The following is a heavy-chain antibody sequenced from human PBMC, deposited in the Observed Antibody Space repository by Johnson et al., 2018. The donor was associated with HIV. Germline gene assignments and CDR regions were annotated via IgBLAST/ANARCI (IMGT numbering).Heavy chain of an antibody. CDR3: APLGDAFDI. D-gene: IGHD7-27*01. Sequence: QMQLVESGGGVVQPGRSLRLSCAASGFTFSSMHWDRQAPGKGLEWVAVISYDGSNKYYADSVKGRFTISRDNSKNTVYLQMNSLRAEDTAVYYCAPLGDAFDIWGQGTMVTVSS. CDR1: GFTFSS. CDR2: ISYDGSNK. V-gene: IGHV3-30*04. J-gene: IGHJ3*02.